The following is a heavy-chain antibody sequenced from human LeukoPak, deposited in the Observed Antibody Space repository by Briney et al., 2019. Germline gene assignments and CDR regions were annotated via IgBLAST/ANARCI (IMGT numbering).Heavy chain of an antibody. CDR3: AREGTRIVNYYDSSGYLDY. J-gene: IGHJ4*02. Sequence: GASVKVSCKASGYTFTSYYMHWVRQAPGQGLEWMGIINPSGGSTSYAQKFQGRVTMTRDTSTSTVYMELSSLRSEDTAVYYCAREGTRIVNYYDSSGYLDYWGQGTLVTVSS. CDR1: GYTFTSYY. D-gene: IGHD3-22*01. V-gene: IGHV1-46*01. CDR2: INPSGGST.